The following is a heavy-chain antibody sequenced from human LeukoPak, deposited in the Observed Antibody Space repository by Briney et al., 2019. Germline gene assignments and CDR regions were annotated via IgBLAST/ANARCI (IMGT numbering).Heavy chain of an antibody. J-gene: IGHJ4*02. Sequence: PSETLSLTCAVYGGSFSGYYWSWIRQPPGKGLEWIGEINHSGSTNYNPSLKSRVTISVDTSKNQFSLKPSSVTAADTAVYYCASLVRGGAVYWGQGTLVTVSS. CDR1: GGSFSGYY. D-gene: IGHD3-10*01. V-gene: IGHV4-34*01. CDR2: INHSGST. CDR3: ASLVRGGAVY.